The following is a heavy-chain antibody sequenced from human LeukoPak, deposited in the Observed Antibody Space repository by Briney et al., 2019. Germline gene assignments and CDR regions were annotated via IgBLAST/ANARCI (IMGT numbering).Heavy chain of an antibody. CDR1: GGSISSGGYY. CDR3: ASGDNDPLFDY. D-gene: IGHD1-1*01. CDR2: IYYSGST. J-gene: IGHJ4*02. Sequence: SETLSLACTVSGGSISSGGYYWSWIRQHPGKGLEWIGSIYYSGSTNYNPSLQGRVTISLDTSRNQFSLKLSSVTAADTAVYYCASGDNDPLFDYWGQGTLVTVSS. V-gene: IGHV4-31*03.